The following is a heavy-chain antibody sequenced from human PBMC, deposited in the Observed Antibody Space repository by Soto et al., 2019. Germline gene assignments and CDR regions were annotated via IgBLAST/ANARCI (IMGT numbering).Heavy chain of an antibody. V-gene: IGHV4-34*01. CDR1: GGSFSGYY. CDR2: INHSGST. J-gene: IGHJ5*02. Sequence: SETLSLTCAVYGGSFSGYYWSWIRQPPGKGLEWIGEINHSGSTNYNPSLKSRVTISVDTSKNQFSLKLSSVTAADAAVYYCARGGVLRYFDWQTPFGNWFDPWGQGTLVTVSS. D-gene: IGHD3-9*01. CDR3: ARGGVLRYFDWQTPFGNWFDP.